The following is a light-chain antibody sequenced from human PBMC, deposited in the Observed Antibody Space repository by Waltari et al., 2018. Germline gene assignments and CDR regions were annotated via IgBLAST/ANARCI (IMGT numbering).Light chain of an antibody. Sequence: SVLTQSPSVSAAPGQKVTISCSGSSTNLGGNFSAWYQQFPGSAPKLLIDETDKRPSGIPDRFSGSKSGTSATLGITGLQAGDVADYYCGTWDSSLSGVVFGGGTKVTVL. J-gene: IGLJ2*01. V-gene: IGLV1-51*02. CDR1: STNLGGNF. CDR3: GTWDSSLSGVV. CDR2: ETD.